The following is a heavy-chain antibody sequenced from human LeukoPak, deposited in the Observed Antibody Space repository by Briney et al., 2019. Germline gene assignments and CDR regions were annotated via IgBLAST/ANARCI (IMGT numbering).Heavy chain of an antibody. Sequence: PSETLSLTCTVSGGSISSSSYYWGWIRQPPGKGLEWIGSIYYSGSTYYNPSLKSRVTISVDTSKNQFPLKLSSVTAADTAVYYCARVLSSISLNWFDPWGQGTLVTVSS. CDR1: GGSISSSSYY. D-gene: IGHD2-2*01. CDR3: ARVLSSISLNWFDP. V-gene: IGHV4-39*06. CDR2: IYYSGST. J-gene: IGHJ5*02.